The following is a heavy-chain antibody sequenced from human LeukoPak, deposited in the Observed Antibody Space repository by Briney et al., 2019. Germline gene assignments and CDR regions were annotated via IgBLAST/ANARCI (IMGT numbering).Heavy chain of an antibody. CDR1: GFTFDDYG. CDR2: INWNGGST. Sequence: RPGGSLRLSCAASGFTFDDYGMSWVRQAPGKGLEWVSGINWNGGSTGYADSVRGRFTISRDNAKNSLYLQMNSLRAEDTAVYYCARDPSSYYDFWSGYTGSEERWFDPWGQGTLVTVSS. CDR3: ARDPSSYYDFWSGYTGSEERWFDP. J-gene: IGHJ5*02. D-gene: IGHD3-3*01. V-gene: IGHV3-20*04.